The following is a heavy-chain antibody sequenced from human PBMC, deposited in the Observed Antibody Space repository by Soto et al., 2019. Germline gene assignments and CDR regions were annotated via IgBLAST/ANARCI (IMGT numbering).Heavy chain of an antibody. CDR1: GGSISNGGYY. CDR3: ARDSPSQQPNHRWGGGYVDV. V-gene: IGHV4-31*01. CDR2: ISFSGST. Sequence: QVQLQESGPGLVKPSQTLSLTCAVSGGSISNGGYYWSWIRQHPGKDLEWIGSISFSGSTYYNPSLKSLVTISVATPKNQFSLKLSSVTAADTAMYYCARDSPSQQPNHRWGGGYVDVWGKGTTVTVSS. D-gene: IGHD3-16*01. J-gene: IGHJ6*03.